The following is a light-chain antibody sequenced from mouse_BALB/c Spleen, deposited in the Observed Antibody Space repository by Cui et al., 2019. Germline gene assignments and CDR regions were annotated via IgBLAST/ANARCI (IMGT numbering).Light chain of an antibody. CDR2: RTS. CDR3: QQRSGYPFRT. J-gene: IGKJ1*01. V-gene: IGKV4-58*01. Sequence: ENVLTQSPAIMAASLGQKVTMTCSASSSVSSSYLHWYQQKSGASPKPLIHRTSNLASGVPARFSGSGSGTSYSLTISSVEAEDDATYYCQQRSGYPFRTFGGGTKLEIK. CDR1: SSVSSSY.